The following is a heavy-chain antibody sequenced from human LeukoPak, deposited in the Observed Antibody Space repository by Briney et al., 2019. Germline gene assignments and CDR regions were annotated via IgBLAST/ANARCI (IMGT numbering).Heavy chain of an antibody. CDR3: ARATQSIAAAGATDFQH. CDR1: GYTFTSYD. D-gene: IGHD6-13*01. V-gene: IGHV1-8*01. CDR2: MNPNSGNT. J-gene: IGHJ1*01. Sequence: ASVKVSCKASGYTFTSYDINWVRQATGQGLEWMGWMNPNSGNTGYAQKFQGRVTMTRNTSISTAYMELSSLRSEDTAVYYCARATQSIAAAGATDFQHWGRGTLVTVSS.